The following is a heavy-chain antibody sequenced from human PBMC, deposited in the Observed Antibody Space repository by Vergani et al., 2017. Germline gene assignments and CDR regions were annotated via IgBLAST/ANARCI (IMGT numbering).Heavy chain of an antibody. CDR3: SRDRVLCCSSTTSCHNWFDP. Sequence: QVQLQESGPGLVKPSETLSLTCTVSGDAIKDFYWSWFRQPPGKGLEWIGYVYYTGSTTYNPSLKSRVTISVDTSNNQFSLRMTSLTAADTAIYYCSRDRVLCCSSTTSCHNWFDPWGQGSLVTVSS. D-gene: IGHD2/OR15-2a*01. CDR1: GDAIKDFY. CDR2: VYYTGST. V-gene: IGHV4-59*01. J-gene: IGHJ5*02.